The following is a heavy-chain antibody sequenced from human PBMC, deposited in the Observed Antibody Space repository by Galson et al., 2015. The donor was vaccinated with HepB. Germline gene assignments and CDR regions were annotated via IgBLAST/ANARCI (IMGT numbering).Heavy chain of an antibody. V-gene: IGHV1-46*03. D-gene: IGHD2-15*01. J-gene: IGHJ5*02. Sequence: SVKVSCKASEYIFTSFYMHWVRQAPGQGLEWMGVISPRDDYTGYAQKFHGRVTMTRDTSTSTVYMELSSLRSEDTGVYYCAASLGYCSGGSCYNNWFDPWGQGTLVTVSS. CDR1: EYIFTSFY. CDR3: AASLGYCSGGSCYNNWFDP. CDR2: ISPRDDYT.